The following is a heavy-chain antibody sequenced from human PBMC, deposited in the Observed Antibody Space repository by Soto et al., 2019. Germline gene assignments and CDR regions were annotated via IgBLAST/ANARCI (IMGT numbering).Heavy chain of an antibody. CDR3: AKEFQWELHAFDI. D-gene: IGHD1-26*01. CDR1: GFTFSTYG. V-gene: IGHV3-30*18. J-gene: IGHJ3*02. CDR2: MGNDGITT. Sequence: QVQLVESGGGVVQPGRSLRLSCAASGFTFSTYGMHWVRQAPGKGLEWVAVMGNDGITTFYADSVKGRFTISRDNSKNTLFLQMNSLRPDDTAVYYCAKEFQWELHAFDIWGQGTMVTVSS.